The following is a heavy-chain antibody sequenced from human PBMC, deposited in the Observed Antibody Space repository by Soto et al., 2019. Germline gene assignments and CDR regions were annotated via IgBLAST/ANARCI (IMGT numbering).Heavy chain of an antibody. Sequence: QVQLVQSGAEVKKPGASVKVSYKASGYTFTSYDINWVRQATGQGLEWMGWMNPNSGNTGYAQKFQGRGTMTRNTSISTAYIERSSLRSEDTAVYYCARGFGITGTTSPFDYWGQGTLVTVSS. CDR2: MNPNSGNT. CDR1: GYTFTSYD. CDR3: ARGFGITGTTSPFDY. J-gene: IGHJ4*02. V-gene: IGHV1-8*01. D-gene: IGHD1-7*01.